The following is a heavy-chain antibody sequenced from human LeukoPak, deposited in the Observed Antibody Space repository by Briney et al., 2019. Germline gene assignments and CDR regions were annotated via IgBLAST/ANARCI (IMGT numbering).Heavy chain of an antibody. CDR1: GFTFSSYS. Sequence: PGGSLRLSCAASGFTFSSYSMNWVRQAPGKGLEWVSSISISSSYIYYADSVKGRFTISRDNAKNSLYLQMNSLRAEDTAVYYCARESTEYGDVTDVWGKGTTVTVSS. J-gene: IGHJ6*04. CDR3: ARESTEYGDVTDV. D-gene: IGHD4-17*01. V-gene: IGHV3-21*01. CDR2: ISISSSYI.